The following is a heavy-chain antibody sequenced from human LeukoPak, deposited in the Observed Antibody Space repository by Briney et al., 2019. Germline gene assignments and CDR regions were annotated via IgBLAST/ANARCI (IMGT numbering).Heavy chain of an antibody. Sequence: ASVKVSCKASGDTVTGSFIHWVRQAPGQGLEWMGWISINSGGTNYAQKLQGRVTMTTDTSTSTAYMELRSLRSDDTAVYYCARASLGYCSGGSCYISPWGQGTLVTVSS. V-gene: IGHV1-18*04. CDR1: GDTVTGSF. CDR2: ISINSGGT. D-gene: IGHD2-15*01. J-gene: IGHJ5*02. CDR3: ARASLGYCSGGSCYISP.